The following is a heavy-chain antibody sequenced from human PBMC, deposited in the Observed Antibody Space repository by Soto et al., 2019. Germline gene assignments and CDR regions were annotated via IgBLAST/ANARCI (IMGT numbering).Heavy chain of an antibody. V-gene: IGHV5-51*01. Sequence: PGESLKISCKESGYIFSTYWIGWVRQMPGKGLEWMGLIYPGDSDTRYSPSFQGQVTMSADKSISTAYLQWSSLRASDTAMYYCARLTFGGVHGAFDIWGQGTMVTV. D-gene: IGHD3-16*01. CDR2: IYPGDSDT. CDR1: GYIFSTYW. CDR3: ARLTFGGVHGAFDI. J-gene: IGHJ3*02.